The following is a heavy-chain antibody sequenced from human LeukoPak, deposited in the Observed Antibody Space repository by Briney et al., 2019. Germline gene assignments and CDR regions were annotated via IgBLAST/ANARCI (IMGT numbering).Heavy chain of an antibody. J-gene: IGHJ4*02. CDR3: AKGDYGDYGSDY. V-gene: IGHV3-30*18. Sequence: GRSLRLSCAASGFTFSSYGMHWVRQAPGKGLEWVAVISYDGSNKYYADSVRGRFTISRDNSKNTLYLQMNSLRAEDTAVYYCAKGDYGDYGSDYWGQGTLVTVSS. CDR2: ISYDGSNK. D-gene: IGHD4-17*01. CDR1: GFTFSSYG.